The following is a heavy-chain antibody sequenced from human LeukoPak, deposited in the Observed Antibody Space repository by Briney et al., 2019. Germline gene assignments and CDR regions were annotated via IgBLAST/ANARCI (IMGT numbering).Heavy chain of an antibody. CDR3: ARDSYQYQLLSNNWFDP. J-gene: IGHJ5*02. Sequence: PGRSLRLSCAASGFTFSSYAMHWVRQAPGKGLEWVAVISYDGSNKYYADSVKGRFTISRDNSKNTLYLQMNSLRAEDTAVYYCARDSYQYQLLSNNWFDPWGQGTLVTVSS. CDR1: GFTFSSYA. D-gene: IGHD2-2*01. CDR2: ISYDGSNK. V-gene: IGHV3-30*04.